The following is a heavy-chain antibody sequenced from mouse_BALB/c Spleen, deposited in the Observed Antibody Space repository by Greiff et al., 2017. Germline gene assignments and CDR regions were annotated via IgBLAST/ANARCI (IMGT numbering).Heavy chain of an antibody. V-gene: IGHV1-4*02. J-gene: IGHJ4*01. CDR2: INPSSGYT. CDR3: ARFNYYGSSYDAMDY. CDR1: GYTFTSYT. D-gene: IGHD1-1*01. Sequence: QVQLQQSAAELARPGASVKMSCKASGYTFTSYTMHWVKQRPGQGLEWIGYINPSSGYTEYNQKFKDKTTLTADKSSSTAYMQLSSLTSEDSAVYYCARFNYYGSSYDAMDYWGQGTSVTVSS.